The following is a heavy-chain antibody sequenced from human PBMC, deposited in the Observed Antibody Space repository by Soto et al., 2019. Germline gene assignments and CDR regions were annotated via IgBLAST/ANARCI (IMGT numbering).Heavy chain of an antibody. CDR3: ARDRVWGGTIFGVVIIPGCSYYYVMDV. Sequence: QVQLVQSGAEVKKPGASVKVSCKASGYTFTSYGISWVRQAPGQGLEWMGWISAYHGNTNYAQKLQGRVTMTTDTSTSTDYMELRSLRSDDTAVYDCARDRVWGGTIFGVVIIPGCSYYYVMDVWCQGTTVNVSS. CDR1: GYTFTSYG. D-gene: IGHD3-3*01. CDR2: ISAYHGNT. J-gene: IGHJ6*02. V-gene: IGHV1-18*04.